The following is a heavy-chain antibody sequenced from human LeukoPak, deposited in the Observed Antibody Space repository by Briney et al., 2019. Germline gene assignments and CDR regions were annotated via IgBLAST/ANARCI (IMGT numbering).Heavy chain of an antibody. V-gene: IGHV4-38-2*02. D-gene: IGHD5-24*01. Sequence: SETLSLTCAVSGYSISSGYYWGWIRPPPGKGLEWIGSIYHSGSTNYSPSLKRRVTILVDTSKKHFSLKLSSVTATDTAVYYCAREVDGLSRHFDYWGQGTLVTVSS. CDR1: GYSISSGYY. CDR2: IYHSGST. J-gene: IGHJ4*02. CDR3: AREVDGLSRHFDY.